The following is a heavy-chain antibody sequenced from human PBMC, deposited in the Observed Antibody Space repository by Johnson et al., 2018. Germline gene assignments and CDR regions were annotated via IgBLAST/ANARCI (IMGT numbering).Heavy chain of an antibody. V-gene: IGHV1-69*01. Sequence: QVQLVQSGAEVKKPGSSVKVSCKASGGTFTSYAISWVRQAPGQGLEWMGGIIPLFGTANYAEKFQGRVTITADESTSTANMELSSLRSEDTAVYYCATLNYYYYYMDVWGKGTTVTVSS. CDR3: ATLNYYYYYMDV. CDR2: IIPLFGTA. J-gene: IGHJ6*03. CDR1: GGTFTSYA.